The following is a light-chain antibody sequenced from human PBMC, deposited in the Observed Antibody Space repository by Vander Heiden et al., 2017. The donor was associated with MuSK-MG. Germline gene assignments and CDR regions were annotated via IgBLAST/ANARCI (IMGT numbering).Light chain of an antibody. CDR2: DAS. J-gene: IGKJ1*01. CDR1: QSISSW. V-gene: IGKV1-5*01. Sequence: DIQMTQSPSTLSASVGDRVTITCRASQSISSWLAWYQQKPGKAPKLLIYDASSLESGVPSRFSGSGSGTEFTLTISSLRPDDFATYYCQQYNSHWTFGQGTKVEIK. CDR3: QQYNSHWT.